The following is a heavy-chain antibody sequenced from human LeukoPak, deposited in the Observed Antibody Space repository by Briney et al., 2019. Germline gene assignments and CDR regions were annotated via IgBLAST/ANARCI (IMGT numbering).Heavy chain of an antibody. V-gene: IGHV3-48*01. J-gene: IGHJ4*02. CDR1: GFTFSAYG. CDR3: AKAPRVGSIAGRCLGH. D-gene: IGHD6-6*01. CDR2: ISSTSSTI. Sequence: GGSLRLSCVGSGFTFSAYGMNWVRQAPGKGLEWIAYISSTSSTIYYADFVKGRFTISRDNAKNSLFLQLSSLRVEDSAVYYCAKAPRVGSIAGRCLGHWGQGTLVTVFS.